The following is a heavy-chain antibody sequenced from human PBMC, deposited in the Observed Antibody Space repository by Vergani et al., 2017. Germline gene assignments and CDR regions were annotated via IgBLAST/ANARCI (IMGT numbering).Heavy chain of an antibody. CDR1: GFTVSSNY. V-gene: IGHV3-53*01. CDR2: IYSGGST. J-gene: IGHJ6*02. D-gene: IGHD3-10*01. CDR3: ARDFNLRITMVRGAIPYGMDV. Sequence: EVQLVESGGGLIQPGGSLRLSCAASGFTVSSNYMSWVRQAPGKGLEWVSVIYSGGSTYYADSVKGRFTISRDNSKNTLYLQMNSLSAEDTAVYYCARDFNLRITMVRGAIPYGMDVWGQGTTVTVSS.